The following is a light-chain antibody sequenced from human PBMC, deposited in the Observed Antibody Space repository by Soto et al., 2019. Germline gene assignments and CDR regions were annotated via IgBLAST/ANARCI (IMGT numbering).Light chain of an antibody. CDR1: SSNIASNY. Sequence: QSGLTQPPSASAAPGQRVTISCSGSSSNIASNYVSWFQQFPGTAPKLLIYDNNKRPSGIPDRFSGSKSGTSATLDITGLQTGDEADYYCGTWDNSLSGEVFGGGTKVTVL. CDR3: GTWDNSLSGEV. V-gene: IGLV1-51*01. CDR2: DNN. J-gene: IGLJ2*01.